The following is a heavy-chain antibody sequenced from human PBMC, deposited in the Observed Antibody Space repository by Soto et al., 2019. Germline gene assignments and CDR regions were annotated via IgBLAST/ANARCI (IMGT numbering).Heavy chain of an antibody. CDR1: GYTFTSYG. CDR3: ARRCSSTRCLYL. Sequence: QVQLVQSGAEVKKPGASVKVSCKASGYTFTSYGICWVRQAPGQGLEWMGCISCYNGNTNYAQNLQGRVTMTTDTSTSTVYMELRSLRSDDTAVYYCARRCSSTRCLYLWGRCTLVIVSS. J-gene: IGHJ2*01. CDR2: ISCYNGNT. D-gene: IGHD2-2*01. V-gene: IGHV1-18*01.